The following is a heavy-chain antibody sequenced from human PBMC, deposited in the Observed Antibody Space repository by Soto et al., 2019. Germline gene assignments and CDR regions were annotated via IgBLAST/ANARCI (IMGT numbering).Heavy chain of an antibody. V-gene: IGHV3-30*04. J-gene: IGHJ2*01. CDR1: GFTFSRNT. Sequence: QIQLVESGGGVAQPGRSLRLSCAGSGFTFSRNTMHWVRQAPGKGLEWVAVISYDGSNKKYGDSVKGRFTISRDNSKNTLYLQMNSLRTEDTAVYYCARDTEIMLGNWYFDLWGRGTLVTVSS. D-gene: IGHD3-16*01. CDR3: ARDTEIMLGNWYFDL. CDR2: ISYDGSNK.